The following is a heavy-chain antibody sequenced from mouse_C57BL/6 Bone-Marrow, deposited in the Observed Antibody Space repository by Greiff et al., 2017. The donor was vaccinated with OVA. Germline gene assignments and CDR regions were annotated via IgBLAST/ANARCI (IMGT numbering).Heavy chain of an antibody. CDR2: IDPENGDT. V-gene: IGHV14-4*01. CDR1: GFNITDDY. CDR3: TTPGLFDY. J-gene: IGHJ2*01. Sequence: VQLKQSGAELVRPGASVKLSCTASGFNITDDYMHWVKQRPEQGLEWIGWIDPENGDTEYASKFQGTATITADTSSNTAYLQISSLTAEDTAVYCATTPGLFDYWGQGTTLTVSS. D-gene: IGHD2-2*01.